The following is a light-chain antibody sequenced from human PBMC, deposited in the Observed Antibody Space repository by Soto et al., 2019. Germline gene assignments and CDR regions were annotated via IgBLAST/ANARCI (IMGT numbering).Light chain of an antibody. CDR1: QRVGRN. CDR3: QQYNNWPPGYS. Sequence: EIVMTQSPVILSVSPGETATLSCRASQRVGRNLAWYQQKLGQAPRLLIYDSSTRATGIPARFSGSGSWTEFTLTITSQQSEDFAVYCCQQYNNWPPGYSFGQGTKLEI. CDR2: DSS. J-gene: IGKJ2*01. V-gene: IGKV3-15*01.